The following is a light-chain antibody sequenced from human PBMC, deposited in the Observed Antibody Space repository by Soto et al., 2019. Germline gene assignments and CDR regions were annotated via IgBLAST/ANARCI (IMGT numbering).Light chain of an antibody. Sequence: AIRMTQSPSSFSASTGDRVTITCRASQGISSYLAWYQQKPGKATKLLIYAASTLESGVQSRFSGSGSGTDFTLTISCLESEDFATYYCQQYYSYPPTFGPGTKVDIK. J-gene: IGKJ3*01. CDR2: AAS. CDR3: QQYYSYPPT. V-gene: IGKV1-8*01. CDR1: QGISSY.